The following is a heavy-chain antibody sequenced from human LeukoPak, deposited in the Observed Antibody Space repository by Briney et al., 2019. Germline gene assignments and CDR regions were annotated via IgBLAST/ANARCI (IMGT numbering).Heavy chain of an antibody. J-gene: IGHJ4*02. D-gene: IGHD3-10*01. Sequence: GGSLRLSCAASGFTFSSYGMHWVRQAPGKGLEWVGFIRSKAYGGTTEYAASVKGRFTISRDDSKSIAYLQVNSLKTEDTAVYYCTGSFGELSFFAHWGQGTLVTVSS. CDR1: GFTFSSYG. V-gene: IGHV3-49*04. CDR3: TGSFGELSFFAH. CDR2: IRSKAYGGTT.